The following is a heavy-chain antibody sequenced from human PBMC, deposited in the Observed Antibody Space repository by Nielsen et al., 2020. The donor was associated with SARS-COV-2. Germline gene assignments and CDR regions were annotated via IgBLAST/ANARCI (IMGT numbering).Heavy chain of an antibody. V-gene: IGHV3-15*01. Sequence: WIRQPPGKGLEWVGRIKSKTDGGTTDYAAPVKGRFTISRDDSKNTLYLQMNSLRAEDTAVYYCARGPEGYYYDSSGYYRFDYWGQGTLVTVSS. CDR3: ARGPEGYYYDSSGYYRFDY. D-gene: IGHD3-22*01. CDR2: IKSKTDGGTT. J-gene: IGHJ4*02.